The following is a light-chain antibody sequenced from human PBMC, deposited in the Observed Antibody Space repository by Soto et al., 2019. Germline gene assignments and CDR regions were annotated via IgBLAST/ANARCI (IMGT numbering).Light chain of an antibody. CDR2: KAS. Sequence: DIQMTQSPSTLSASIGDRVTITCRASQSIGSELAWYQQKPGKAPKLLIYKASSLESGVPSTFSGSGSGTEFSLTVSSLQPDDFATYYCLQYESYPLPFGGGTKGRSN. V-gene: IGKV1-5*03. CDR3: LQYESYPLP. J-gene: IGKJ4*01. CDR1: QSIGSE.